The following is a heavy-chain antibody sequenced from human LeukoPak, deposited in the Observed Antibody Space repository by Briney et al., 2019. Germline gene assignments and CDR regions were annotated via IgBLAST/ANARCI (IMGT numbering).Heavy chain of an antibody. CDR1: GFTFSSYV. CDR3: AKAPAPYSYYYGMDV. V-gene: IGHV3-23*01. CDR2: ISDNGVTR. D-gene: IGHD2-21*01. Sequence: GGSLRLSCAASGFTFSSYVMNWVRQAPGKGLEWVSSISDNGVTRYYADSMKGRFTISRDNSDNTVYLQMNSLRAEDTAIYYCAKAPAPYSYYYGMDVWGQGTAVAVSS. J-gene: IGHJ6*02.